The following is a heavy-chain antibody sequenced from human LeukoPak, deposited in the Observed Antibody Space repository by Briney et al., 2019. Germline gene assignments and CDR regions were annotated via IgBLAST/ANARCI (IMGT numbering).Heavy chain of an antibody. J-gene: IGHJ3*02. CDR3: ASVGGGHIGLAGRHDAFDI. D-gene: IGHD6-19*01. CDR1: GFTFSSYE. Sequence: SGGSLRLSCVASGFTFSSYEMNWVRQAPGKGLEWVSYISSGGSTIYYADSVKGRFTISRDNAKNSLYLQMNSLRADDTAVYYCASVGGGHIGLAGRHDAFDIWGQGTMVTVSS. V-gene: IGHV3-48*03. CDR2: ISSGGSTI.